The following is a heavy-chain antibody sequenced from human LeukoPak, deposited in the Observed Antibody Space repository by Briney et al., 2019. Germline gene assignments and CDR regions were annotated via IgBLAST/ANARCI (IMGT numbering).Heavy chain of an antibody. J-gene: IGHJ5*02. CDR2: IYYSGST. Sequence: PSETLSLTCTVSGGSISSYYWSWIRQPPGKGLEWIGYIYYSGSTNYNPSLKSRVTISVDTSKNQFSLKLSSVTAADTAVYYCARTGTSGSFDPWGQGTLVTVSS. V-gene: IGHV4-59*01. D-gene: IGHD3-10*01. CDR3: ARTGTSGSFDP. CDR1: GGSISSYY.